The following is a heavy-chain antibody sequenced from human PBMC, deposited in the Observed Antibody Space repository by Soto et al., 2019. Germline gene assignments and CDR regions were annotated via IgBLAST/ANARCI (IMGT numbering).Heavy chain of an antibody. CDR2: IYYSGST. CDR1: GASISSYY. CDR3: ARLIAAPNWLDP. D-gene: IGHD6-6*01. V-gene: IGHV4-59*08. Sequence: SETLSLTCTVSGASISSYYWSWIRQPPGKGLEGIGSIYYSGSTSYNPSLKSRVTISVDTSKTRFFLRLRSVTAGDTAVYYCARLIAAPNWLDPWGQGTLVTVSS. J-gene: IGHJ5*02.